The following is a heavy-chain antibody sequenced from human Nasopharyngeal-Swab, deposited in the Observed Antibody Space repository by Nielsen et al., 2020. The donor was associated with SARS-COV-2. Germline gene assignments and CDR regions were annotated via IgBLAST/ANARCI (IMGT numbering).Heavy chain of an antibody. V-gene: IGHV1-8*01. CDR2: MNPNSGDT. D-gene: IGHD4-11*01. Sequence: VKVSCKTSGYTFTNYDINWVRQATGQGLEWMGWMNPNSGDTGLAQKFQGRVTMTRDTSIRTAYMELTSLRSEDTATYYCARGRGDYSENFAVIGYWGQGTLVTVSS. CDR1: GYTFTNYD. J-gene: IGHJ4*02. CDR3: ARGRGDYSENFAVIGY.